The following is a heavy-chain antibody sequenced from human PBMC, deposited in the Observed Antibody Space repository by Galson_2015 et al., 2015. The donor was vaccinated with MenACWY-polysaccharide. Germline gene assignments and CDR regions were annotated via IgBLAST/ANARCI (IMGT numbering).Heavy chain of an antibody. CDR2: IDDSGRT. D-gene: IGHD6-13*01. CDR1: GGSISSSSYY. CDR3: GRVVGPPAVAVIGTAGRSFDH. J-gene: IGHJ4*02. Sequence: SETLSLTCSVSGGSISSSSYYWGWIRQPPGKGLEWIGNIDDSGRTYYNPSLRSRVTISIDTSRNQFSLKLSSVTAADTAFYYCGRVVGPPAVAVIGTAGRSFDHWGQGTLVTVSS. V-gene: IGHV4-39*07.